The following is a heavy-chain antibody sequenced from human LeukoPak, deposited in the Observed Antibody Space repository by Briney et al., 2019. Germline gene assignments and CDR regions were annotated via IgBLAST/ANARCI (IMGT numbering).Heavy chain of an antibody. CDR1: DGSITNYD. Sequence: SETLSLTCTVSDGSITNYDWSWVRQPPGKGLECIGHVHYSGTANYNPSLRSRVTISIDTSKKHFFLKLKSVTAADTAVYYCAKEMAHSPHSSGTYWSDGGVGLDYWGQGTLVTVSS. J-gene: IGHJ4*02. V-gene: IGHV4-59*01. D-gene: IGHD3-10*01. CDR3: AKEMAHSPHSSGTYWSDGGVGLDY. CDR2: VHYSGTA.